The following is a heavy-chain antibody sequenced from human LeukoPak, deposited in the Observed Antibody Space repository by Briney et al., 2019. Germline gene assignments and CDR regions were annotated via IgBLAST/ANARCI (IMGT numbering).Heavy chain of an antibody. J-gene: IGHJ3*02. CDR2: ISGYNGNT. D-gene: IGHD3-22*01. Sequence: GASVKVSCKASGYTFTSYGINWVRQAPGQGLEWMGWISGYNGNTNYAQKLQGRVTLTTDTSTRTAYMELRSLRSDDTAVYYCASLKNYYDSSGYLVTEAFDIWGQGTMVTVSS. CDR3: ASLKNYYDSSGYLVTEAFDI. CDR1: GYTFTSYG. V-gene: IGHV1-18*01.